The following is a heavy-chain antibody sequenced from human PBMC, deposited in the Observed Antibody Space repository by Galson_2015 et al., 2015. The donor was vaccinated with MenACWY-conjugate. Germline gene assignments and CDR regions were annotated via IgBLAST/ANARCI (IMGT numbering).Heavy chain of an antibody. Sequence: SLRLSCAASGFTFRRFGMHWVRQAPGKGLEWMAVISYDGSNESYADSVKGRFTISRDNSKNTLYLQMNSLRADDTAVYYCAKDWSGPYSTIAYYFYMDVWGKGTTVTDSS. CDR3: AKDWSGPYSTIAYYFYMDV. V-gene: IGHV3-30*18. CDR1: GFTFRRFG. CDR2: ISYDGSNE. J-gene: IGHJ6*03. D-gene: IGHD6-13*01.